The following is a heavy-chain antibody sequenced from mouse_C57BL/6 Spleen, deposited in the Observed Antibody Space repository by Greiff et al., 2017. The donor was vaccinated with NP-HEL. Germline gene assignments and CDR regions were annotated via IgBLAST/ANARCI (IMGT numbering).Heavy chain of an antibody. V-gene: IGHV1-15*01. CDR3: TRRGYGNSSMDY. Sequence: VHLVESGAELVRPGASVTLSCKASGYTFTDYEMHWVKQTPVHGLEWIGAIDPETGGTAYNQKFKGKAILTADKSSSTAYMELRSLTSEDSAVYYCTRRGYGNSSMDYWGQGTSVTVSS. D-gene: IGHD2-1*01. CDR1: GYTFTDYE. J-gene: IGHJ4*01. CDR2: IDPETGGT.